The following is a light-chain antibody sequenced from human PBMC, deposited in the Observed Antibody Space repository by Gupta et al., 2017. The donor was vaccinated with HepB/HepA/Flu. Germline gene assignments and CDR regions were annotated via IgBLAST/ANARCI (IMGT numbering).Light chain of an antibody. CDR2: GAS. V-gene: IGKV3-20*01. Sequence: DIVLTQSPGTLSLSPGERATLSCRASQSVSSSNLAWYQQKPGQAPRLLIYGASSRASVIPDRFSGSGSGTDFTLTISRLEPEDFAVYYCQQYGSSSFTFGPGTKVDVK. CDR1: QSVSSSN. J-gene: IGKJ3*01. CDR3: QQYGSSSFT.